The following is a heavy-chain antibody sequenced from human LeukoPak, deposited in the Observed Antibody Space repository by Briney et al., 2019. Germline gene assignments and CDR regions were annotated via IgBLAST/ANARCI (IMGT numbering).Heavy chain of an antibody. CDR3: ARVDEGAFDI. Sequence: PSDTLSLTCAVSGGSISSGGYSWSWIRQPPGKGLEWIGYIYHSGSTYYNPSLKSRVTISVDRSKNQFSLKLSSVTAADTAVYYCARVDEGAFDIWGQGTMVTVSS. J-gene: IGHJ3*02. CDR2: IYHSGST. D-gene: IGHD5-24*01. CDR1: GGSISSGGYS. V-gene: IGHV4-30-2*01.